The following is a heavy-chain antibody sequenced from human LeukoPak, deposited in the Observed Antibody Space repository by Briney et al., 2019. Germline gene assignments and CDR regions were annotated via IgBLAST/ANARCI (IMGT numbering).Heavy chain of an antibody. Sequence: GGSLRLSCAASGFTFSSYSMNWVRQAPGKGLEWVSSISSSSSYIYYADSVKGRFTISRDNAKNSLYLQMSSLRAEDTAVYYCASGITGTTSYYYGMDVWGKGTTVTVSS. V-gene: IGHV3-21*01. CDR1: GFTFSSYS. CDR2: ISSSSSYI. D-gene: IGHD1-7*01. J-gene: IGHJ6*04. CDR3: ASGITGTTSYYYGMDV.